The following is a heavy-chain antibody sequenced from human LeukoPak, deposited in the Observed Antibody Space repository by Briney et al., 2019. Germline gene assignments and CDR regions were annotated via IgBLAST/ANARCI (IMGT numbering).Heavy chain of an antibody. CDR3: ARGPITMVRGVTPHFDY. J-gene: IGHJ4*02. CDR2: INPNSGGT. Sequence: ASVKVSCKASGYTFTSYDINWVRQATGQGLEWMGWINPNSGGTNYAQKFQGWVTMTRDTSISTAYMELSRLRSDDTAVYYCARGPITMVRGVTPHFDYWGQGTLVTVSS. V-gene: IGHV1-2*04. D-gene: IGHD3-10*01. CDR1: GYTFTSYD.